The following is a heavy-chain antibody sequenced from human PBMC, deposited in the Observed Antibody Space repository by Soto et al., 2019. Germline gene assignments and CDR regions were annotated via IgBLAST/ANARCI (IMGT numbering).Heavy chain of an antibody. CDR1: GDTFSFYT. CDR3: ATNYGSGSTHFDY. V-gene: IGHV1-69*02. D-gene: IGHD3-10*01. CDR2: VIPMGGMA. J-gene: IGHJ4*02. Sequence: QVQLVQSGAEVKKPGSSVRLSCTASGDTFSFYTISWVRQAPGQGPEWMGRVIPMGGMADYQQKFQGRVTISADKSTSTAYMVLSSLRSDDTAVYFCATNYGSGSTHFDYWGQGTLVTVSS.